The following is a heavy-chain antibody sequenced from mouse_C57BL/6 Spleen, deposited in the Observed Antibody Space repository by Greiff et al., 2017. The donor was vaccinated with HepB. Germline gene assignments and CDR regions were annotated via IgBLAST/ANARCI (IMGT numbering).Heavy chain of an antibody. CDR2: IDPENGDT. CDR3: PTDYCGSSYGY. CDR1: GFNIKDYY. V-gene: IGHV14-1*01. J-gene: IGHJ2*01. Sequence: EVQLQQSGAELVRPGASVKLSCTASGFNIKDYYMHWVKQRPEQGLEWIGRIDPENGDTEYAPKFQGKATITADTSSNTAYMQLSRLTSEDTAVYYCPTDYCGSSYGYWGQGTTLTVSS. D-gene: IGHD1-1*01.